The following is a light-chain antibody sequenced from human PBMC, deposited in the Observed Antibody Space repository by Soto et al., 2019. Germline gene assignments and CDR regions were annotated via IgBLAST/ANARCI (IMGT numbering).Light chain of an antibody. Sequence: IQMTQSPSTLSGSVADRVTITCRASQTISSWLAWYQQKPGKAPKLLIYKASTLKSGVPSRFSGSGSGTEFTLTISSLQPDDFATYYCQHYNSYSETFGQGTKVDIK. CDR2: KAS. V-gene: IGKV1-5*03. CDR3: QHYNSYSET. CDR1: QTISSW. J-gene: IGKJ1*01.